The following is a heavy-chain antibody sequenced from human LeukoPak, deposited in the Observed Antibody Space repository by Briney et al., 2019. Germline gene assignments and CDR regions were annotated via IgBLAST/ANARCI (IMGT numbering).Heavy chain of an antibody. CDR3: AKKTDFWSGYFAS. D-gene: IGHD3-3*01. J-gene: IGHJ5*02. CDR1: GFTLSSYA. CDR2: ISYDGSNK. Sequence: GGSLRLSCAASGFTLSSYAMHWVRQAPGKGLEWVAVISYDGSNKYYADSVKGRFTISRDNSKNTLYLQMNSLRAEDTAVYYCAKKTDFWSGYFASWGQGTLVTVSS. V-gene: IGHV3-30*04.